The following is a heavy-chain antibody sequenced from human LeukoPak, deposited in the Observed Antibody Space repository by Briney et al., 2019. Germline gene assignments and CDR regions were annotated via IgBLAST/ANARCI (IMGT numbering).Heavy chain of an antibody. CDR1: GGSISSSSYY. J-gene: IGHJ4*02. CDR3: ARQAVYYDFWSGLTQGVHDY. CDR2: IYYSGST. Sequence: SETLSLTCTVSGGSISSSSYYWGWIRQPPGKGLEWIGSIYYSGSTYYNPSLKSRVTISVDTSKNQFSLKLSSVTAADTAVYYCARQAVYYDFWSGLTQGVHDYWGQGTLVTVSS. V-gene: IGHV4-39*01. D-gene: IGHD3-3*01.